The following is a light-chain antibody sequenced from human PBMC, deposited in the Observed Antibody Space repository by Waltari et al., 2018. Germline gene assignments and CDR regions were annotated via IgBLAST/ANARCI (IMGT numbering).Light chain of an antibody. CDR1: QSVGTY. CDR3: QQRSNWTPHT. Sequence: DIVLTQSPATLSLSPGETATLSCRASQSVGTYLAWYQQKPGQAPRLLIYDASNRATGIPARFRSSGSGTDFTLTIISLEAEDFAVYYCQQRSNWTPHTFGQGARLEIK. V-gene: IGKV3-11*01. CDR2: DAS. J-gene: IGKJ2*01.